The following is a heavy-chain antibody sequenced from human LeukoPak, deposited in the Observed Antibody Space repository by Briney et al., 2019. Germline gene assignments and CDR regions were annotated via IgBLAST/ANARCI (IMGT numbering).Heavy chain of an antibody. D-gene: IGHD4-17*01. Sequence: SGGSLRLSCAASGFTFSTYTMNWVRQAPGKGLEWVSYISSRSTTIYYADSVKGRLTISRDNAKNSLYLQMNSLRAEDTAVYYCVKGGGDDGDYGLDYWGQGTPVTVSS. CDR3: VKGGGDDGDYGLDY. J-gene: IGHJ4*02. CDR2: ISSRSTTI. CDR1: GFTFSTYT. V-gene: IGHV3-48*04.